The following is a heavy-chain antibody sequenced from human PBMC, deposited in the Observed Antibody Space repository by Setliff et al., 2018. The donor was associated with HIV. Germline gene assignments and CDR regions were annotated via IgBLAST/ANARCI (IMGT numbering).Heavy chain of an antibody. CDR2: ITSYNGNT. CDR3: AIRISAAGSAFQH. CDR1: SYIFSSND. D-gene: IGHD6-13*01. Sequence: GASVNVSCKASSYIFSSNDIDWVRQAPGQGLEWMGRITSYNGNTKYAQKFQDRVTMTTDKSTTTAYMDMRSLRSDDTAVYYCAIRISAAGSAFQHWGQGTLVTVSS. J-gene: IGHJ1*01. V-gene: IGHV1-18*01.